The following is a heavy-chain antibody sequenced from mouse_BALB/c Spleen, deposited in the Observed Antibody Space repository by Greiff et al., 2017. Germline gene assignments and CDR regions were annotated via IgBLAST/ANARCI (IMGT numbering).Heavy chain of an antibody. CDR1: GFAFSSYD. V-gene: IGHV5-12-1*01. Sequence: EVQGVESGGGLVKPGGSLKLSCAASGFAFSSYDMSWVRQTPEKRLEWVAYISSGGGSTYYPDTVKGRFTISRDNAKNTLYLQMSSLKSEDTAMYYCARHWGDYWGQGTSVTVSS. J-gene: IGHJ4*01. CDR2: ISSGGGST. CDR3: ARHWGDY.